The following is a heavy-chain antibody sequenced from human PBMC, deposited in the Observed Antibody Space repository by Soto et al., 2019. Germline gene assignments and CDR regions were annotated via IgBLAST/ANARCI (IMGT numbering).Heavy chain of an antibody. CDR2: ISADNDNT. V-gene: IGHV1-18*01. CDR3: AGGPSGYDYGLFDF. J-gene: IGHJ4*02. D-gene: IGHD5-12*01. CDR1: GYTFTKYG. Sequence: VQLVQSGGEVRKPGASVTVSCRASGYTFTKYGISWVRQAPGQGLEWMGWISADNDNTNYAQNLQGRVTMTTDTSTSTAYMQLRSLRSDGTAVYFCAGGPSGYDYGLFDFWGQGTLVTVSS.